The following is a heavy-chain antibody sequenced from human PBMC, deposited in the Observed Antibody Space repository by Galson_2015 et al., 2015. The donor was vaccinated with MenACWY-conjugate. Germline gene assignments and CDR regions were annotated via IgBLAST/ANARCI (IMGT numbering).Heavy chain of an antibody. CDR1: GYSFSIYA. D-gene: IGHD2-2*01. Sequence: SVKVSCKASGYSFSIYAMHWVRQAPGQGLEWVGWINGGNGNTRYSQKFLGRVTITRDTSASTVYMELSSLRSEDTAVYYCARYCSSTECYAYYGMDVWGQGTTVIV. CDR2: INGGNGNT. V-gene: IGHV1-3*01. J-gene: IGHJ6*02. CDR3: ARYCSSTECYAYYGMDV.